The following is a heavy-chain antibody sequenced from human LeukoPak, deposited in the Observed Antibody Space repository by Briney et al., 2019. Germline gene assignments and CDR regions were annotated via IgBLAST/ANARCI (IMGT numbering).Heavy chain of an antibody. CDR3: ARVSHWATIPPFGG. D-gene: IGHD3-16*01. J-gene: IGHJ4*02. CDR2: MNPNSGNT. V-gene: IGHV1-8*01. CDR1: GYTITSYE. Sequence: GASVKVSCKASGYTITSYEINWGRQATSQGLKWMGWMNPNSGNTGYAQKFQGRDTMTRNTSISTAYMELSSLRSEDTAVYNCARVSHWATIPPFGGWGQGTLVTVSS.